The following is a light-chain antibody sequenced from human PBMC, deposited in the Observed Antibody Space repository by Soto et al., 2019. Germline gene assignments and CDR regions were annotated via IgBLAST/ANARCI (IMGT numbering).Light chain of an antibody. CDR3: QQSYSTPMYT. CDR2: AAS. CDR1: QSISNR. J-gene: IGKJ2*01. Sequence: DIQMTQSPSTLSASVGDRVTITCRASQSISNRLAWYQQKPGTAPKLLIYAASSLQSGVPSRFSGRGSGTDFTLTIRSLQPEDFATYYCQQSYSTPMYTFGQGNKGDIK. V-gene: IGKV1-39*01.